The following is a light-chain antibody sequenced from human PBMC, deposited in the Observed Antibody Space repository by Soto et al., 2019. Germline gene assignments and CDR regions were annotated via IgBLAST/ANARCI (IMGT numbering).Light chain of an antibody. CDR1: ENINMW. J-gene: IGKJ1*01. CDR2: RAS. Sequence: SQMTEAPSTLSAAVGDIGSITCRASENINMWLAWYQQKPGQAPRLLIQRASRVERGVPSRLSGSASDTEIPLPISSLKPDALATXXXXPXXXHXXSFGQXTKVDIK. CDR3: XPXXXHXXS. V-gene: IGKV1-5*03.